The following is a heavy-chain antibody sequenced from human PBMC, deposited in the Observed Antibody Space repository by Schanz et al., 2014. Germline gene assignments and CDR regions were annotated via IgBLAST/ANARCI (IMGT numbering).Heavy chain of an antibody. CDR3: ATWSGTRLFHN. D-gene: IGHD1-7*01. J-gene: IGHJ4*02. CDR2: VNHGGYT. Sequence: QVQLQQWGAGLLKPSETLSLTCAFSGGSFSGYWWTWVRQSPGKGLEWIGEVNHGGYTNYNPSLKRRVTVAVDMSKKHSPRRLSAVTAADTAAYYCATWSGTRLFHNWGQGTLVTVSS. CDR1: GGSFSGYW. V-gene: IGHV4-34*01.